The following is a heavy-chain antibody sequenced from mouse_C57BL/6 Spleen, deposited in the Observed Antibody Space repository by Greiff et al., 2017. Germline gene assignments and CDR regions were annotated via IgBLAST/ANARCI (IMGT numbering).Heavy chain of an antibody. Sequence: QVQLKQPGAELVRPGTSVKLSCKASGYTFTSYWMHWVKQRPGQGLEWIGVIDPSDSYTNYNQKFKGKATLTVDTSSSTAYMQLSSLTSEDSAVYYCASYYSNYEKAMDYWGQGTSVTVSS. D-gene: IGHD2-5*01. J-gene: IGHJ4*01. CDR2: IDPSDSYT. CDR3: ASYYSNYEKAMDY. CDR1: GYTFTSYW. V-gene: IGHV1-59*01.